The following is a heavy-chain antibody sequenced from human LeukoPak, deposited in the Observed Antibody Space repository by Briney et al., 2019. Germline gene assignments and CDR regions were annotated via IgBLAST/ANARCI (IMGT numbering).Heavy chain of an antibody. D-gene: IGHD6-6*01. V-gene: IGHV4-59*06. CDR3: ARVPAARLSIYFDY. Sequence: SETLSLTCTVSGGSISSYYWSWIRQHPGKGLEWIGYIYYSGSTYYNPSLKSRVTISVDTSKNQFSLKLSSVTAADTAVYYCARVPAARLSIYFDYWGQGTLVTVSS. CDR1: GGSISSYY. J-gene: IGHJ4*02. CDR2: IYYSGST.